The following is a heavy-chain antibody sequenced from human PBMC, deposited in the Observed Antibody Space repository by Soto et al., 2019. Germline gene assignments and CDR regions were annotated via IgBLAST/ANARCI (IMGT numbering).Heavy chain of an antibody. CDR3: ARLSGETYYYYGMDV. Sequence: EVQLVESGGGLVKPGGSLRLSCAASGFTFSSYSINWVRQAPGQGLEWVSSITSSSSYIYYADSVKGRCTISRDNAKNSLYLQMTTLRAEDTAVYYCARLSGETYYYYGMDVWGQGTTVTVSS. V-gene: IGHV3-21*01. D-gene: IGHD3-10*01. CDR1: GFTFSSYS. CDR2: ITSSSSYI. J-gene: IGHJ6*02.